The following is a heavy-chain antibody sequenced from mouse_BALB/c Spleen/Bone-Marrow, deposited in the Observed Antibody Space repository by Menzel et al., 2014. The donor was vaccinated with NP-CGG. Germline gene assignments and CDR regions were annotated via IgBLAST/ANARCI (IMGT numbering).Heavy chain of an antibody. CDR1: GYTFTDYA. J-gene: IGHJ4*01. D-gene: IGHD2-14*01. CDR2: ISTYNGNT. V-gene: IGHV1-67*01. CDR3: AREVRAPWYAMDY. Sequence: VQGVESGPEVVRPGVSVKISCKGSGYTFTDYAMHWVKQSHAKSLEWIGVISTYNGNTNYNQKFKGKATMTVDKSSSTAYMELARLTSEDSAIYSCAREVRAPWYAMDYWGQGTSVTVSS.